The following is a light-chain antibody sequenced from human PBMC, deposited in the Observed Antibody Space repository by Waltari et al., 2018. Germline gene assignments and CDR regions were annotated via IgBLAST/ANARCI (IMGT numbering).Light chain of an antibody. CDR3: QSYDRDLNAVL. J-gene: IGLJ2*01. CDR1: SSNIGPGSA. Sequence: QSVLTQPPSVSGAPGPSVTISCTGRSSNIGPGSAVHWSQQIPGSAPKVLVYRDDNRPSGVPGRFSGSKSGTSASLSVTGLHVEDEADYFCQSYDRDLNAVLFGGGTKLTVL. V-gene: IGLV1-40*01. CDR2: RDD.